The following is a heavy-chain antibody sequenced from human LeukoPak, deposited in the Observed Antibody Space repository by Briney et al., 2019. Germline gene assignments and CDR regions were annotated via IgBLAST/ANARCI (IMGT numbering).Heavy chain of an antibody. J-gene: IGHJ4*02. Sequence: GSLRLSCAASGFTFSSYAMSWVRQAPGKGLEWVPAISGSGGSTYYADSVKGRFTVSRDNSKNTLYLQMNSLRAEDTAVYYCAKDTIAAAGTWFDYWGQGTLVTVSS. CDR1: GFTFSSYA. CDR3: AKDTIAAAGTWFDY. CDR2: ISGSGGST. D-gene: IGHD6-13*01. V-gene: IGHV3-23*01.